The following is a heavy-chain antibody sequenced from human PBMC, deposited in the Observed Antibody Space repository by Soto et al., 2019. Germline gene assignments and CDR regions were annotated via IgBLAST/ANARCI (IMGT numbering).Heavy chain of an antibody. CDR3: ANLVWLGEIPGAMHV. D-gene: IGHD5-12*01. CDR1: GFTFSSYA. J-gene: IGHJ6*04. Sequence: GGSLRLSCAASGFTFSSYAMHWVRQTPGKGLEWVAVISYDGSDKYYADSVKGRFTISRDNSKNTLYLQMNSLRAEDTAVYYCANLVWLGEIPGAMHVWGTAPTVTVSS. CDR2: ISYDGSDK. V-gene: IGHV3-30-3*01.